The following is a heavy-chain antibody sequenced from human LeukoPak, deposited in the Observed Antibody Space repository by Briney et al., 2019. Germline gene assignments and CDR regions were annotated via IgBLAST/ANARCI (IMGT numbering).Heavy chain of an antibody. V-gene: IGHV4-38-2*01. CDR1: GFSISRGYY. Sequence: SETLSLTCAVSGFSISRGYYWAWIRQPPGKGLEWIATMYHSGSTFYKPSLKSRVTISVDTSKNQFSLKLTAVTAADTAVYYCGRAAYCSYSTCQSAQYRNVVDYWGQGILVSVSS. D-gene: IGHD2-15*01. CDR2: MYHSGST. CDR3: GRAAYCSYSTCQSAQYRNVVDY. J-gene: IGHJ4*02.